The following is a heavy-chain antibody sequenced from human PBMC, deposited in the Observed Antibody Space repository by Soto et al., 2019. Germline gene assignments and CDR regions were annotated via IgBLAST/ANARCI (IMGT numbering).Heavy chain of an antibody. CDR1: GYTFTSYG. V-gene: IGHV1-18*04. J-gene: IGHJ5*02. CDR2: ISAYNGNT. Sequence: GASVKVSCKASGYTFTSYGISWVRQAPGQGLEWMGWISAYNGNTNYAQKLQGRVTVTTDTSTSTAYMELRSLRSDDTAVYYCARVFWNPGYNWFDPWGQGTLVTVSS. D-gene: IGHD1-1*01. CDR3: ARVFWNPGYNWFDP.